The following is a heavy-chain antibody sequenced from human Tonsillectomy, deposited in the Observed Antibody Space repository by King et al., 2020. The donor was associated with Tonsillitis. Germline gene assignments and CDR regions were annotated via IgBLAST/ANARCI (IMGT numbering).Heavy chain of an antibody. D-gene: IGHD6-13*01. V-gene: IGHV5-51*01. CDR3: ARRPGMGRIGPAGAFDI. CDR2: IYPGDSDT. Sequence: VQLVQSGAEVKKRGESLKISCKGSGYSSTTYWIGWVRQMPGEGLEWMWIIYPGDSDTRYSPSFQGQVSNSADKSISTAYLQWRSLKASDTPMYYCARRPGMGRIGPAGAFDIWGQGTMVTVSS. J-gene: IGHJ3*02. CDR1: GYSSTTYW.